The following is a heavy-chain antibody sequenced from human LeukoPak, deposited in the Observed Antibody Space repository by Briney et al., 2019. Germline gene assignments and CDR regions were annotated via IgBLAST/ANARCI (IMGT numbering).Heavy chain of an antibody. CDR3: ARRHPAAVDY. CDR1: GGSISSSNYY. V-gene: IGHV4-39*01. Sequence: SETLSLTCTVSGGSISSSNYYWGWIRQPPGKGLEWIGSIYYSGNTFYNPSLKSRVTISVDTSKNHFSLKLSSVTAADTAVYYCARRHPAAVDYWGQGTLVTVSS. CDR2: IYYSGNT. J-gene: IGHJ4*02. D-gene: IGHD2-2*01.